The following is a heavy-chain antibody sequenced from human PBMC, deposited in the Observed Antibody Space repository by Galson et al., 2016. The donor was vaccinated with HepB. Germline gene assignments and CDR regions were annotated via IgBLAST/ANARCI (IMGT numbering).Heavy chain of an antibody. CDR2: ISSSSIYT. CDR3: ARGGKSDEGDFFGMDG. Sequence: SLRLSCAASGFPFSDYYMTWIRQAPGKGLEWVSHISSSSIYTKYSDSLKGRFTISRDYAKGLVYLQMNSLRTEDTAVYYCARGGKSDEGDFFGMDGWGQGTTVTVSS. V-gene: IGHV3-11*06. J-gene: IGHJ6*02. D-gene: IGHD3-16*01. CDR1: GFPFSDYY.